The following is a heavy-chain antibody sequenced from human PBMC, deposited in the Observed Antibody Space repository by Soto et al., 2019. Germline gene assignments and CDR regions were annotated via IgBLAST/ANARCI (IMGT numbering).Heavy chain of an antibody. CDR3: AKDHPTVVTPSPNDY. V-gene: IGHV3-30*18. CDR1: GFTFSSYG. J-gene: IGHJ4*02. Sequence: QVQLVESGGGVVQPGRSLRLSCAASGFTFSSYGMHWVRQAPGKGLEWVAVISYDGSNKYYADSVKGRFTISRDNSKNTLYLQMNSLRAEDTAVYHCAKDHPTVVTPSPNDYWGQGTLVTVSS. D-gene: IGHD2-21*02. CDR2: ISYDGSNK.